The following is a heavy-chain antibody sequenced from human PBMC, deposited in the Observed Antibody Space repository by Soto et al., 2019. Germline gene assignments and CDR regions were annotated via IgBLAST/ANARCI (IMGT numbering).Heavy chain of an antibody. Sequence: QLQLQESGPGLVKPSETLSLTCTVSGGSISSRSYYWGWIRQPPGKGLEWIGRIYYSGSTYYNPSVNRRVTMSVDTSKSRFSLNLSSVTAADTAGYYCARVISSSSTLGLRYYYYGMDVWGQGTKVTVSS. CDR1: GGSISSRSYY. J-gene: IGHJ6*02. CDR3: ARVISSSSTLGLRYYYYGMDV. CDR2: IYYSGST. D-gene: IGHD6-6*01. V-gene: IGHV4-39*01.